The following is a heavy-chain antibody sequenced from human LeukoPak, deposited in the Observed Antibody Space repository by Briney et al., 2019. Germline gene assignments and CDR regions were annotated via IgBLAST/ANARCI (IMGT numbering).Heavy chain of an antibody. V-gene: IGHV1-69*01. J-gene: IGHJ5*02. CDR1: GGTFSSYA. Sequence: GSSVKVSCKSSGGTFSSYAIIWVRQAPGQGLEWMGGIIPIFGTANYAQKFQGRVTITADESTSTAYMELSSLRSEDTAVYYCAYCGGDCYSDIWFDPWGQGTLVTVSS. CDR3: AYCGGDCYSDIWFDP. D-gene: IGHD2-21*02. CDR2: IIPIFGTA.